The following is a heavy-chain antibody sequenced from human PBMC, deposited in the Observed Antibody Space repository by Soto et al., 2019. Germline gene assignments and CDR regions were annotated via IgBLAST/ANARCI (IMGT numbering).Heavy chain of an antibody. V-gene: IGHV1-18*01. Sequence: QVQLMQSGAEVTKPGASVTLSCKTSGYAFMSYGLRWVRLAPGQGLEWMGWTVAGSGNRIYAQKFQDRINMNIDTATNTGYMELRRLRSDDSALYFCTRVAGYGSGSRHFDTWGQGTLVTVSS. CDR2: TVAGSGNR. CDR3: TRVAGYGSGSRHFDT. J-gene: IGHJ4*02. CDR1: GYAFMSYG. D-gene: IGHD3-10*01.